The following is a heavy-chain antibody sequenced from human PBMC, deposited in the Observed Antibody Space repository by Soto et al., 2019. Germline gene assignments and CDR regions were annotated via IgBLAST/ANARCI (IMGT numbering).Heavy chain of an antibody. D-gene: IGHD3-10*01. CDR3: ARGPTRYYGSGSYLGGYYYYGMDV. Sequence: PSETLSLTCAVYGGSFSGYYWSWIRQPPGKGLEWIGEINHSGSTNYNPSLKSRVTISVDTSKNQFSLKLSSVTAADTAVYYCARGPTRYYGSGSYLGGYYYYGMDVWGQGTTVTVSS. CDR1: GGSFSGYY. CDR2: INHSGST. V-gene: IGHV4-34*01. J-gene: IGHJ6*02.